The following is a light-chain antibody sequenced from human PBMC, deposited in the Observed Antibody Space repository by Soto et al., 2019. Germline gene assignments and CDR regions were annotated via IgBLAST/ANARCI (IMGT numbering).Light chain of an antibody. J-gene: IGKJ2*01. CDR2: GAS. V-gene: IGKV3-20*01. Sequence: EIVLTQSPGTLSLSPGERATLSCRASQSVSSSYLAWYQLKPGQAPRLLLYGASSRATGIPDRVSGSGSGTDFTLTISRLEPEDFAVYYCQQYGSSPYTFGQGTKLEIK. CDR3: QQYGSSPYT. CDR1: QSVSSSY.